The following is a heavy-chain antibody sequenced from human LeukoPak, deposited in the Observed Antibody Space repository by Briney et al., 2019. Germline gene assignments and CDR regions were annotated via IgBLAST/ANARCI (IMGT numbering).Heavy chain of an antibody. CDR2: IKQDGSAK. CDR3: ARCPYDSTGYYSVPSHLDY. V-gene: IGHV3-7*01. D-gene: IGHD3-22*01. Sequence: GGSLRLSCAASGFTFSSYWMTWVRQAPGKGLEWVANIKQDGSAKYYVDSLRGRFSISRVNVKNSLFLQMNSLSDDDTAVYYCARCPYDSTGYYSVPSHLDYWGQGTLVTVSS. CDR1: GFTFSSYW. J-gene: IGHJ4*02.